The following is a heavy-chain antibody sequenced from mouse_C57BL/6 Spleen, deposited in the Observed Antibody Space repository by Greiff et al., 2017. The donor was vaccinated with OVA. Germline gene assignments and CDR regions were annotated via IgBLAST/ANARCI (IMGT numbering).Heavy chain of an antibody. V-gene: IGHV2-5*01. CDR1: GFSLTSYG. Sequence: VKLMESGPGLVQPSQSLSITCTVSGFSLTSYGVHWVRQSPGKGLEWLGVIWRGGSTDYNAAFMSRLSITKDNSKSQVFFKMNSLQADDTAIYYCAKEGGYGSGYFDVWGTGTTVTVSS. CDR3: AKEGGYGSGYFDV. J-gene: IGHJ1*03. CDR2: IWRGGST. D-gene: IGHD1-1*01.